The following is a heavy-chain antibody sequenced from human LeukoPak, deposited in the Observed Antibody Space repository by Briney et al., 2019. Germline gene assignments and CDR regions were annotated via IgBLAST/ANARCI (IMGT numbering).Heavy chain of an antibody. CDR1: GGSISSGGYY. J-gene: IGHJ4*02. CDR3: ARSDSLYYDFWSGYYPSYFDY. CDR2: IYYSGST. D-gene: IGHD3-3*01. Sequence: SETLSLTCTVSGGSISSGGYYWSWIRQHPGKGLEWIGYIYYSGSTYYNPSLKSRVTISEDTSKNQFSLKLSSVTAADTAVYYCARSDSLYYDFWSGYYPSYFDYWGQGTLVTVSS. V-gene: IGHV4-31*03.